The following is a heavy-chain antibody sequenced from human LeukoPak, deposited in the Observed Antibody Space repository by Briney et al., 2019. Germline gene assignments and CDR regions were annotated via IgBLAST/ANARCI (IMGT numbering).Heavy chain of an antibody. Sequence: SETLSPTCALSADSISSGDYWGGIRPPPGKGLEWIGRIDNSGKAYYNPSLKSRLTISVDTSKNQFSLKLTSVTAADTAFYYCARRLATYSSSWDCWGQGTLVTVSS. CDR1: ADSISSGDY. CDR3: ARRLATYSSSWDC. V-gene: IGHV4-38-2*01. D-gene: IGHD6-13*01. CDR2: IDNSGKA. J-gene: IGHJ4*02.